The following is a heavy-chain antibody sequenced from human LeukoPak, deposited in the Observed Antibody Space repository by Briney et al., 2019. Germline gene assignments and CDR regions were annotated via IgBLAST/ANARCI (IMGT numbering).Heavy chain of an antibody. CDR1: GGYFSGYH. CDR2: IDYGGRA. V-gene: IGHV4-59*08. J-gene: IGHJ4*02. CDR3: ATYAAGQGGRGY. D-gene: IGHD2-2*01. Sequence: SETLSLTCTVSGGYFSGYHWNWIRQPPGKGLEWIGEIDYGGRAHYSPSLKSRLTVSLETSKNHFSLNMRSVTAADTAVYYCATYAAGQGGRGYWGQGTLVTVSS.